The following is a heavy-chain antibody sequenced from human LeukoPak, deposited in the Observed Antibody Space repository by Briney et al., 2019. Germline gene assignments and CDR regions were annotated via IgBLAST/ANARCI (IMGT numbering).Heavy chain of an antibody. CDR1: GASISGGTYY. D-gene: IGHD1-26*01. Sequence: SETLSLTCSVSGASISGGTYYWGWIRQPPGKGLEWIGSIYYTGSTYDNPSLKSRVTISVDTSKNQFSLKLSSATAADTAVYYCARRGGSGRAFDYWGQGTLVTVSS. V-gene: IGHV4-39*01. J-gene: IGHJ4*02. CDR2: IYYTGST. CDR3: ARRGGSGRAFDY.